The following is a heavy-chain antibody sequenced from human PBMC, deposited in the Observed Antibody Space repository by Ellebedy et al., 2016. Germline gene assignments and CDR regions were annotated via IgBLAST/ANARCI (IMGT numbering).Heavy chain of an antibody. D-gene: IGHD5-12*01. CDR2: ISSSSSTI. J-gene: IGHJ3*02. CDR3: ARDNRRVGTSNVATNDAFDI. V-gene: IGHV3-11*04. Sequence: GGSLRLXXAASGFTFSDYYMSWIRQAPGKGLEWVSYISSSSSTIYYADSVKGRFTISRDNAKNSLYLQMNSLRAEDTAVYYCARDNRRVGTSNVATNDAFDIWGQGTMVTVSS. CDR1: GFTFSDYY.